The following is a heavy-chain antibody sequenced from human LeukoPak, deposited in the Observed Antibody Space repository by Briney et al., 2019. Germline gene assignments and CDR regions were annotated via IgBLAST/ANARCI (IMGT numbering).Heavy chain of an antibody. CDR2: TYYSGST. J-gene: IGHJ4*02. CDR3: ARLSDSSTYAFDS. CDR1: GGSISSCSYY. D-gene: IGHD3-22*01. Sequence: PSETLSLTCTVSGGSISSCSYYRGWLRQSPGKGRVWIGSTYYSGSTYYKPSLKSRVTISVDTSKNQLSLKLNSVTAADTAVYYCARLSDSSTYAFDSWGQGTLVTVSS. V-gene: IGHV4-39*01.